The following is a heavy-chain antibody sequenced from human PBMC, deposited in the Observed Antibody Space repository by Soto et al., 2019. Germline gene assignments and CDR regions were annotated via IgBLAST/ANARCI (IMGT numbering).Heavy chain of an antibody. Sequence: GGSLRLSCAASGFTFSSYAMSWVRQAPGKGLEWVSAISGSGGSTYYADSVKGRFTISRDNSKNTLYLQMNSLRAEDTAVYYCAKGSSITIFGVVSAPDYWGQGTLVTVS. D-gene: IGHD3-3*01. J-gene: IGHJ4*02. CDR1: GFTFSSYA. CDR3: AKGSSITIFGVVSAPDY. V-gene: IGHV3-23*01. CDR2: ISGSGGST.